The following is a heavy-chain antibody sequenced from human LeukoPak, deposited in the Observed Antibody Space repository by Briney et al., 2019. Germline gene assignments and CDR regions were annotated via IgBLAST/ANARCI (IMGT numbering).Heavy chain of an antibody. CDR2: IIPIFGTA. Sequence: ASVKVSCKASGGTLSSYAISWVRQAPGQGLEWMGGIIPIFGTANYAQKFQGRVTITTDESTSTAYMELSSLRSEDTAVYYCASLFNSGHDTHYPYWGQGTLVTVSS. J-gene: IGHJ4*02. CDR1: GGTLSSYA. D-gene: IGHD5-12*01. CDR3: ASLFNSGHDTHYPY. V-gene: IGHV1-69*05.